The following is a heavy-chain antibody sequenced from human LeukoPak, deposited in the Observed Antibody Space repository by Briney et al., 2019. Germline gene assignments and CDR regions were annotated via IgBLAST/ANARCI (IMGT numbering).Heavy chain of an antibody. CDR2: IYYSGST. CDR3: TRHRGSGSYYLYYFDY. D-gene: IGHD3-10*01. CDR1: GGSISSSSYY. V-gene: IGHV4-39*01. Sequence: PSETLSLTCTVSGGSISSSSYYWGWIRQPPGKGLEWIGSIYYSGSTYYNPSLKSRVTISLDTSKNQFSLKLSSVTAANTAVYYCTRHRGSGSYYLYYFDYWGQGTLVTVSS. J-gene: IGHJ4*02.